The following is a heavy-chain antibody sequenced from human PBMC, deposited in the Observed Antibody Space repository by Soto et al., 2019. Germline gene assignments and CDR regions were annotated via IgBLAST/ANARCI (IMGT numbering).Heavy chain of an antibody. J-gene: IGHJ3*02. V-gene: IGHV1-18*01. Sequence: QVQLVQSGAEVKKPGASVKVSCKASGYTFTSYGVSWVRQAPGQGLEWMGWISAYKGETNYAQKLRGRVTMTTDTSTNTVYMELRSLRSDDTAVYYCARDIIYCGGDCYEDTFDIWGQGTMFTVSS. CDR2: ISAYKGET. CDR3: ARDIIYCGGDCYEDTFDI. D-gene: IGHD2-21*02. CDR1: GYTFTSYG.